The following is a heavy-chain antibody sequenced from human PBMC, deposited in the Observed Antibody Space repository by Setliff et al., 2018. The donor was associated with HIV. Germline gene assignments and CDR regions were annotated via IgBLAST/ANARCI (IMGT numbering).Heavy chain of an antibody. Sequence: SETLSLTCAVSGYSISSGYYWAWIRQSPGKGLDWIGSIHHSGTTYYNPSLKSRVTISVDTSKNQFSLKMSSVTAADTAVYYCARGLLVWLGEFSGWDTTDPYYFDYWGQGTLVTVSS. V-gene: IGHV4-38-2*01. CDR1: GYSISSGYY. D-gene: IGHD3-10*01. J-gene: IGHJ4*02. CDR2: IHHSGTT. CDR3: ARGLLVWLGEFSGWDTTDPYYFDY.